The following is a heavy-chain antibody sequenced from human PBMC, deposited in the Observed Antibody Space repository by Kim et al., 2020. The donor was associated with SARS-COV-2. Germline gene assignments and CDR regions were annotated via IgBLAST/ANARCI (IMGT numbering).Heavy chain of an antibody. CDR2: TA. CDR3: VDFQADAFDI. Sequence: TANYAQKFQGRVTITADESTSTAYMELSSLRSEDTAVYYCVDFQADAFDIWGQGTMVTVSS. V-gene: IGHV1-69*01. J-gene: IGHJ3*02.